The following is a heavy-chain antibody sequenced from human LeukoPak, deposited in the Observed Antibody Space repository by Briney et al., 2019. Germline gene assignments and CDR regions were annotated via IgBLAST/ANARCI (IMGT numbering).Heavy chain of an antibody. CDR1: GFTFSSYS. V-gene: IGHV3-21*01. CDR2: ISSSSSYI. Sequence: GGSLRLSCAASGFTFSSYSMNWVRQAPGKGLEWVSSISSSSSYIYYADSVKGRFTISRDNAKNSLYLQMNSLRAEDTAVYYCARLSKRGYFDYWGQGTLVTVSS. CDR3: ARLSKRGYFDY. D-gene: IGHD2/OR15-2a*01. J-gene: IGHJ4*02.